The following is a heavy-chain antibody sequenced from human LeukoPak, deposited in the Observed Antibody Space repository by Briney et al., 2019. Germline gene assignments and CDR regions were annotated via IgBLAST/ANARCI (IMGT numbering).Heavy chain of an antibody. CDR3: ARDFSSQDYYDSSGYYHPFDY. V-gene: IGHV4-4*07. D-gene: IGHD3-22*01. CDR1: GGSISSYY. J-gene: IGHJ4*01. Sequence: SETLSLTCTVSGGSISSYYWSWIRQPAGKGLEWIGRIYTSGSTNYNPSLKSRVTMSVDTSKNQFSLKLSSVTAADTAVYYCARDFSSQDYYDSSGYYHPFDYWGQEPWSPSPQ. CDR2: IYTSGST.